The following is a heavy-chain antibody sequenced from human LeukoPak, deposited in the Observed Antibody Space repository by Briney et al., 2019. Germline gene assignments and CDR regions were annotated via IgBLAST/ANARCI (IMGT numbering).Heavy chain of an antibody. Sequence: GGSLRLSCAASGFTFNAYSMNWVRQAPGRGLEWVSYISSSSSTIYYADSVKGRFTISRDNAKNSLYLQMNSLRDEDTAVYYCARPRPNSYDSSGFYSWLDYWGQGTLVTVSS. V-gene: IGHV3-48*02. D-gene: IGHD3-22*01. CDR1: GFTFNAYS. J-gene: IGHJ4*02. CDR3: ARPRPNSYDSSGFYSWLDY. CDR2: ISSSSSTI.